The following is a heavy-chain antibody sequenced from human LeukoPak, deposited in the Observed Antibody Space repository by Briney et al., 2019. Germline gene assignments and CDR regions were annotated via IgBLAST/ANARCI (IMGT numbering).Heavy chain of an antibody. D-gene: IGHD1-26*01. CDR2: IYHSGST. J-gene: IGHJ6*03. V-gene: IGHV4-38-2*02. CDR3: AGSQSGSYYFYMDV. Sequence: SETLSLTCTVSGYSISSGYYWGWIRQPPGKGLEWIGSIYHSGSTYYNPSLKSRVTISVDTSKNHFSLKLTSVTAADTAVYYCAGSQSGSYYFYMDVWGKGTTVTVSS. CDR1: GYSISSGYY.